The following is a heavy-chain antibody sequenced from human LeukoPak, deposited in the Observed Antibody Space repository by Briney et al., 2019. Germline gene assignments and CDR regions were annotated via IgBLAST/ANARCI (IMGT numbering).Heavy chain of an antibody. Sequence: GGSLRLSCVASGFTFSNHWMTWVRQAPGKGVEGVANIKQDGSEEWYLDSVKGRFTISRGNSKSSLFLQMNSLRADDTVLYYCVREIYHMAYYGDLWGQGTLVTVSS. J-gene: IGHJ4*02. V-gene: IGHV3-7*01. D-gene: IGHD3-10*01. CDR2: IKQDGSEE. CDR1: GFTFSNHW. CDR3: VREIYHMAYYGDL.